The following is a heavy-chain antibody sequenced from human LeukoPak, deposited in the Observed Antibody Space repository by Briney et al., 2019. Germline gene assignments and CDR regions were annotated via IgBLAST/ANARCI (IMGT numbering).Heavy chain of an antibody. CDR3: ARGGITIFGVVSYMDV. CDR1: GFTFDDYA. J-gene: IGHJ6*03. V-gene: IGHV3-9*01. Sequence: GGSLRLSCAASGFTFDDYAMHWVRQAPGKGLEWVSGISWNSGSIGYADSVKGRFTISRDNAKNSLYLQMNSLRAEDTALYYCARGGITIFGVVSYMDVWGKGTTVTVSS. CDR2: ISWNSGSI. D-gene: IGHD3-3*01.